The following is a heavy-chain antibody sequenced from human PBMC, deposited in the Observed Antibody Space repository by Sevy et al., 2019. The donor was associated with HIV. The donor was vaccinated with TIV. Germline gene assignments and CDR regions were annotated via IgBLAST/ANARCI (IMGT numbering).Heavy chain of an antibody. CDR2: IYSGGST. CDR1: GFTVSSNY. J-gene: IGHJ6*02. Sequence: AGSLRLSCAASGFTVSSNYMSWVRQAPGKGLEWVSVIYSGGSTYYADSVKGRFTISRDNSKNTLYLQMNSLRAEDTAVYYCARADADCSSTSCYRGYDFWSGYPTHGMDVWGQGTTVTVSS. V-gene: IGHV3-53*01. D-gene: IGHD2-2*01. CDR3: ARADADCSSTSCYRGYDFWSGYPTHGMDV.